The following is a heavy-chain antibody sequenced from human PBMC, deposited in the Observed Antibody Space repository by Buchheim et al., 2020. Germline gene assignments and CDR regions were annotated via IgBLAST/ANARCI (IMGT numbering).Heavy chain of an antibody. CDR1: GGSISSGSYY. V-gene: IGHV4-61*02. D-gene: IGHD6-19*01. CDR3: ARGAVASYYGMDV. CDR2: IYTSGST. J-gene: IGHJ6*02. Sequence: QVQLQESGPGLVKPSQTLSLTCTVSGGSISSGSYYWSWIRQPAGKGLEWIGRIYTSGSTNYNPSLKSRATISVDTSKNQFSLKLSSVTAADTAVYYCARGAVASYYGMDVWGQGTT.